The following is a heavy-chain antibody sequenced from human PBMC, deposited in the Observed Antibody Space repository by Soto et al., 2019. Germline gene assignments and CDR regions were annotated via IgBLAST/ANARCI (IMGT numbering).Heavy chain of an antibody. CDR3: ARGYGSNFDY. J-gene: IGHJ4*02. CDR2: INHSGST. D-gene: IGHD6-13*01. V-gene: IGHV4-34*01. Sequence: RQPPGKGLEWIVEINHSGSTNYNPSLKSRVTISVDTSKNQFSLKLSSVTAADTAVYYCARGYGSNFDYWGQGTLVTVSS.